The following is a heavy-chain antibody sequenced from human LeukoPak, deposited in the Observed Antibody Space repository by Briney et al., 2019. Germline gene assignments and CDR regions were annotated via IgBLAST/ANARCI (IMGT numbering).Heavy chain of an antibody. D-gene: IGHD2-15*01. CDR3: AKDLIVVVVAARSDAFDI. CDR2: ISGSGGST. V-gene: IGHV3-23*01. J-gene: IGHJ3*02. CDR1: GFTFSSYA. Sequence: GGSLRLSCAASGFTFSSYAMSWVRQAPGKGLECVSAISGSGGSTYYADSVKGRFTISRDNSKNTLYLQMNSLRAEDTAVYYCAKDLIVVVVAARSDAFDIWGQGTMVTVSS.